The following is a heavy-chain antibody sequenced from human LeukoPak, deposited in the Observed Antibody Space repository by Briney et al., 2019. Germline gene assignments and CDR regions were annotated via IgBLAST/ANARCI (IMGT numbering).Heavy chain of an antibody. CDR3: AREGRYDLHTNYYYYYMDV. CDR2: ISGSGGST. Sequence: GESLKISCKGSGYSFTNYWIGWVRQAPGKGLEWVSAISGSGGSTYYADSVKGRFTISRDNAKNSLYLQMNSLRAEDTALYYCAREGRYDLHTNYYYYYMDVWGKGTTVTVSS. J-gene: IGHJ6*03. D-gene: IGHD3-9*01. V-gene: IGHV3-23*01. CDR1: GYSFTNYW.